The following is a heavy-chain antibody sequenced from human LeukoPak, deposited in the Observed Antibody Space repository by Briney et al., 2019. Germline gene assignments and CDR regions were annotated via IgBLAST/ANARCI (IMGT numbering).Heavy chain of an antibody. J-gene: IGHJ4*02. Sequence: PGGSLRLSCTASGFSFSGHWMHWARHLPGKGLVWVSRIASDGSSTTYADSVKGRFSISRDNAKNTLYLQMNSLRVEDTAVYYCARGRPHGNDYWGQGTLVTVSS. CDR3: ARGRPHGNDY. CDR2: IASDGSST. D-gene: IGHD4-23*01. CDR1: GFSFSGHW. V-gene: IGHV3-74*01.